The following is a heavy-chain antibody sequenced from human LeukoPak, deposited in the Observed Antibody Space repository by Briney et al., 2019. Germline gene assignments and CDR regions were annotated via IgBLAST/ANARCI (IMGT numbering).Heavy chain of an antibody. CDR3: AKGPLRGTAAAIDY. CDR2: ISYDGRNK. J-gene: IGHJ4*02. Sequence: GGSLRLSCAASGFTFNNYGLHWVRQAPGKGLEWVAVISYDGRNKHYPDSVKGRFTISRDISTDTLWLQMDSLRTEDTAVYYCAKGPLRGTAAAIDYWGQGTLVTVSS. CDR1: GFTFNNYG. D-gene: IGHD2-2*01. V-gene: IGHV3-30*18.